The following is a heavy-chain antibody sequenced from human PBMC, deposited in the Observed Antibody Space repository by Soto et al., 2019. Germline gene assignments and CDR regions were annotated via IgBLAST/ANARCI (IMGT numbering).Heavy chain of an antibody. CDR3: AREGSYSAYNFAHGIQLWSFDF. J-gene: IGHJ4*02. CDR1: GGSINTFY. Sequence: SETLSLTCTVSGGSINTFYWSWVRQPAGKGLEWIGRIFSSGSTSFNPSLESRVAMSVDTSKNHFSLNLSSVTAADMAVYYCAREGSYSAYNFAHGIQLWSFDFWGQGALVTISS. D-gene: IGHD5-12*01. CDR2: IFSSGST. V-gene: IGHV4-4*07.